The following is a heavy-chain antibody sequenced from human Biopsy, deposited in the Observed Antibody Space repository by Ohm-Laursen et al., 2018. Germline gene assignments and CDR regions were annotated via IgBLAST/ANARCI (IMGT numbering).Heavy chain of an antibody. V-gene: IGHV1-24*01. CDR1: EYTLTELP. Sequence: SVKVSCKVSEYTLTELPMHWVRQAPGKGLEWMGGFDPEHGETLYAQKFQGRVTMTEDTSTDTAYMELSSLRSEDTAVYYCAKYNSDYEDSGLSGFPFPLDPWGQGTLVSVSS. CDR2: FDPEHGET. CDR3: AKYNSDYEDSGLSGFPFPLDP. D-gene: IGHD5-12*01. J-gene: IGHJ5*02.